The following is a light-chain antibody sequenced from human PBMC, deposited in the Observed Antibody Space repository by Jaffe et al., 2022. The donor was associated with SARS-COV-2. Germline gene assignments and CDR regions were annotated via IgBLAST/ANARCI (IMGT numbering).Light chain of an antibody. CDR2: EDT. CDR3: CSYAGSTSWL. V-gene: IGLV2-23*01. CDR1: SLDVGRYNL. Sequence: QTALTQPASVSGSPGQSITISCTGTSLDVGRYNLVSWYQQHPGKAPKLMIYEDTKWPSGISDRFSGSKSGNTASLTISGLQAEDEADYYCCSYAGSTSWLFGGGTKVTVL. J-gene: IGLJ3*02.